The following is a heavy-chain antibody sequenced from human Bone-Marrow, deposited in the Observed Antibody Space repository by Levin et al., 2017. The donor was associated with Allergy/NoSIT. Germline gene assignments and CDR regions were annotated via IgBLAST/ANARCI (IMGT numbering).Heavy chain of an antibody. CDR1: GFTFSSSA. V-gene: IGHV3-23*01. CDR2: ISGSGGST. CDR3: AKDRGGDYPPLTNYYYYYMDV. J-gene: IGHJ6*03. Sequence: LSLTCAASGFTFSSSAMSWVRQAPGKGLEWVSAISGSGGSTYYADSVKGRFTISRDNSKNTLYLQMNSLRAEDTAVYYCAKDRGGDYPPLTNYYYYYMDVWGKGTTVTVSS. D-gene: IGHD4-17*01.